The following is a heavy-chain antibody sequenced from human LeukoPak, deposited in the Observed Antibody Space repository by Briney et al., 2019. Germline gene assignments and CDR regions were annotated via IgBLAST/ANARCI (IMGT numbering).Heavy chain of an antibody. CDR2: ISSSGSTI. J-gene: IGHJ4*02. CDR1: GFTFSSYE. D-gene: IGHD3-10*01. Sequence: GGSLRLSCAASGFTFSSYEMNWVRQAPGKGLEWVSYISSSGSTIYYADSVKGRFTISRDNSKNTLYLQMNSLRAEDTAVYYCAKSGWVGESPFDYWGQGTLVTVSS. CDR3: AKSGWVGESPFDY. V-gene: IGHV3-48*03.